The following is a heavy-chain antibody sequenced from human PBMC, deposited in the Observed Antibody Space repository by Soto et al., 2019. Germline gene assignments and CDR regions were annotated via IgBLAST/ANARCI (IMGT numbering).Heavy chain of an antibody. CDR2: IFHNGNT. V-gene: IGHV4-4*02. Sequence: QVQLQESGPGLVKPSGTLSLTCTVSGGSIKTNVWWSWVRQPPGKGLEWIGEIFHNGNTYYNPSLQSRGTMSGDKAKNQFALMLTAVTAADTAMYYCARDAAVPGEADRFDYWGQGSLVTVSS. CDR3: ARDAAVPGEADRFDY. D-gene: IGHD3-10*01. CDR1: GGSIKTNVW. J-gene: IGHJ4*02.